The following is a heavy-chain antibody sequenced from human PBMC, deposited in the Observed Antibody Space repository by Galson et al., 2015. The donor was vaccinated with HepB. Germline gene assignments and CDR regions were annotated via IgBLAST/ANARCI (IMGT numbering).Heavy chain of an antibody. V-gene: IGHV3-53*01. CDR3: ARESREQQLVRPYYYYYYLDV. D-gene: IGHD6-13*01. CDR1: EFTVSTNY. J-gene: IGHJ6*03. Sequence: SLRLSCAASEFTVSTNYMNWVRQAPGKGLEWVSVIYSGGSTYYADSVKGRFTISRDTSKNTVSLHMNSLRAEDTAVYFCARESREQQLVRPYYYYYYLDVWGKGTTVIVSS. CDR2: IYSGGST.